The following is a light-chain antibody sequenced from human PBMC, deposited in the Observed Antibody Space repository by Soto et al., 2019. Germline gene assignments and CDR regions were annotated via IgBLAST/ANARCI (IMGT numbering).Light chain of an antibody. CDR3: QRQSNWPRT. Sequence: EIVLTQSPVTLSLSPGERATLSCRASQSVSNNLAWYQHKPGQAPRLLIHGASTRATGIPARFSGSGFGTDFTLTISSLQSEDFAIYYCQRQSNWPRTFGQGTKVEIK. V-gene: IGKV3-15*01. J-gene: IGKJ1*01. CDR2: GAS. CDR1: QSVSNN.